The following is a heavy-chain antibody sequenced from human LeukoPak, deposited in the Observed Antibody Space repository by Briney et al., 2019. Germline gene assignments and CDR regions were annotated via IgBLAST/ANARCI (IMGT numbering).Heavy chain of an antibody. Sequence: GGSLRLSYTVSGFTFGDHAMSWVRQAPGKGLEWVGFIRSKTYGGTTEYAASVKGRFIISRDDSTSIAYLQMNCLKTEDTAVYYCTRGPIQLWLYHGMDVWGQGTTVTVSS. CDR1: GFTFGDHA. V-gene: IGHV3-49*04. J-gene: IGHJ6*02. CDR3: TRGPIQLWLYHGMDV. CDR2: IRSKTYGGTT. D-gene: IGHD5-18*01.